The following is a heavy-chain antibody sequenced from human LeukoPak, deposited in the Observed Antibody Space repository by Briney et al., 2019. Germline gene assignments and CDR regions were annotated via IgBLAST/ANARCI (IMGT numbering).Heavy chain of an antibody. Sequence: SETLSLTCTVSGYSISSGYYWGWIRQPPGKGLEWIGSIYHSGSTYYNPSLRSRVTISVDTSKNQFSLKLSSVTAADTAVYYCARATYDYGAANWFDPWGQGTLVTVSS. V-gene: IGHV4-38-2*02. J-gene: IGHJ5*02. CDR1: GYSISSGYY. CDR2: IYHSGST. D-gene: IGHD4-17*01. CDR3: ARATYDYGAANWFDP.